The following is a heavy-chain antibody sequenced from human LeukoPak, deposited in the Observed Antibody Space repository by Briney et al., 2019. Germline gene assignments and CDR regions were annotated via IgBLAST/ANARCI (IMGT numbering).Heavy chain of an antibody. V-gene: IGHV4-30-4*01. CDR2: IRYSGNT. CDR1: GVSVRTSDYY. J-gene: IGHJ4*02. D-gene: IGHD3-22*01. Sequence: PSEALSLTCTVSGVSVRTSDYYWSWIRQPPGKGLEWIAYIRYSGNTYYNPSLKSRVTISIDMSKNQFSLKLSSVTAADTAVYYCARVFGLDYYDSITDYWGQGTLVTVSS. CDR3: ARVFGLDYYDSITDY.